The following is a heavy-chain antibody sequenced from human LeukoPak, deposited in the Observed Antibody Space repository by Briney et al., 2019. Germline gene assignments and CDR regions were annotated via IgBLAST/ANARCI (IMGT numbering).Heavy chain of an antibody. CDR3: ARGEVSFDY. J-gene: IGHJ4*02. Sequence: SETLSLTCTVSGGSISSSSYYWSWIRQPPGKGLEWIGEINHSGSTNYNPSLKSRVTISVDTSKNQFSLKLSSVTAADTAVYYCARGEVSFDYWGQGTLVTVSS. CDR1: GGSISSSSYY. CDR2: INHSGST. V-gene: IGHV4-39*07.